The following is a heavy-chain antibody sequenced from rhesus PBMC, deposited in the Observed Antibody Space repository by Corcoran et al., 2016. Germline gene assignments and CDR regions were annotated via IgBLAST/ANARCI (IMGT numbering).Heavy chain of an antibody. V-gene: IGHV4-122*02. D-gene: IGHD4-29*01. CDR2: ITYSGST. CDR3: ARGRGSSYVDY. Sequence: QVQLQESGPGLVKPSETLSLTCAVSGGSISSGYYYWSWIRQPPGKGLEWICYITYSGSTSYNPSLKSRVTISRDTSKNQFSLKLSSVTAADTAVYYCARGRGSSYVDYWGQGVLVTVSS. J-gene: IGHJ4*01. CDR1: GGSISSGYYY.